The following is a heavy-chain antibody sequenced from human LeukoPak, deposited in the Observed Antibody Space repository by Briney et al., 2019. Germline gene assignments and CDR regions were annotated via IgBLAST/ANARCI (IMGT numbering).Heavy chain of an antibody. Sequence: GSLRLSCAASGFIFSSYGMSWVRQAPGKGLEWVSAISGSGVSTYYADPVKGRFTISRDNSKNTLYLQMNSLRAEDTAVYYCAKDRSYYDSSGYIYYFDYWGQGTLVTVSS. CDR3: AKDRSYYDSSGYIYYFDY. CDR1: GFIFSSYG. V-gene: IGHV3-23*01. J-gene: IGHJ4*02. CDR2: ISGSGVST. D-gene: IGHD3-22*01.